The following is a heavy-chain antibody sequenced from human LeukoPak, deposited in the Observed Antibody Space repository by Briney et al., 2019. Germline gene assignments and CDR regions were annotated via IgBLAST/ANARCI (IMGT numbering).Heavy chain of an antibody. V-gene: IGHV3-48*03. CDR1: GFTFSSYE. D-gene: IGHD4-11*01. Sequence: GGSLRLSCAASGFTFSSYEMNWVRQAPGKGLEWVSHISSSGSTIYYADSVKGRFTISRDNAKNSLYLQMNSLRAEDTALYYCARAYGRGHDYIDNWGQGTLVTVSS. CDR2: ISSSGSTI. CDR3: ARAYGRGHDYIDN. J-gene: IGHJ4*02.